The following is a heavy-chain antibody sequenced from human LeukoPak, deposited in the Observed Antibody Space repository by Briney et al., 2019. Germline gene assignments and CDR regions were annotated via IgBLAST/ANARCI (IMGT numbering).Heavy chain of an antibody. CDR3: ARGVPSDYDILTGSYYFDY. V-gene: IGHV1-69*02. CDR2: LIPILGIA. J-gene: IGHJ4*02. D-gene: IGHD3-9*01. Sequence: SVKVSCKASGGTFSSYTISWVRQAPGQGLEWMGRLIPILGIANYAQKFQGRVTITADKSTSTAYMELSSLRSEDTAVYYCARGVPSDYDILTGSYYFDYWGQATLVTVSS. CDR1: GGTFSSYT.